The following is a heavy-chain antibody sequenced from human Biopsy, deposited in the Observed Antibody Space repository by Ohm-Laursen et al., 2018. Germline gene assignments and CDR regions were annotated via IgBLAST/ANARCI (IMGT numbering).Heavy chain of an antibody. J-gene: IGHJ1*01. CDR3: AKGQDLRGGAEYFQH. D-gene: IGHD2-15*01. Sequence: SETVSCQASGYTFTGQYLHWVRQVPGQGLEWMGWINPHRGTTKFAQDFQGRVTMTRDTSITTAYMELRRLRSDDTAVYYCAKGQDLRGGAEYFQHWGQGALVTVSS. CDR2: INPHRGTT. V-gene: IGHV1-2*02. CDR1: GYTFTGQY.